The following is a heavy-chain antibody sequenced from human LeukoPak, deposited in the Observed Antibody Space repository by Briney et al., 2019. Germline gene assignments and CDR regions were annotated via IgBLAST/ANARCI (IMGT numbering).Heavy chain of an antibody. CDR3: ARRYCSGGNCYDYFDY. J-gene: IGHJ4*02. Sequence: GESLKFSCKGSGYTFTSYWIGWVRQMHGKGLEWMGIIYPGDSDTRYSTSFRGHVTISADKSISTAYLQWSSLKASDTAIYYCARRYCSGGNCYDYFDYWGQGTLVTVSS. D-gene: IGHD2-15*01. CDR2: IYPGDSDT. V-gene: IGHV5-51*01. CDR1: GYTFTSYW.